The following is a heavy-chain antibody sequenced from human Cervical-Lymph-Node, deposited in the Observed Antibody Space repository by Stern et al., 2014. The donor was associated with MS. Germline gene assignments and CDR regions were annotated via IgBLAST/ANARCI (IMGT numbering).Heavy chain of an antibody. CDR2: IIPCFGTA. CDR3: VRDQAGVAVY. V-gene: IGHV1-69*01. D-gene: IGHD6-19*01. CDR1: TDTFSNID. J-gene: IGHJ4*02. Sequence: VQLVESGAEVKKPGSSLKVSCKASTDTFSNIDISWVRQAPGQGLEGLGGIIPCFGTANYARKVQDRLRITADVSTSTVTMELSSLRSEDTSVYYCVRDQAGVAVYWGQGSLVTVSS.